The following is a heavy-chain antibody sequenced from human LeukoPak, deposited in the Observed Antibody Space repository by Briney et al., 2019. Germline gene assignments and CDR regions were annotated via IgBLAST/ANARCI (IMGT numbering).Heavy chain of an antibody. Sequence: PSETLSLTCTVSGGSISSSSYYWGWIRQPPGKGLEWIGSIYYSGSTYYNPSLKSRVTISVDTSKNQFSLKLSSVTAADTAVYYCARRGRRGPIDYWGQGTLVTVSS. D-gene: IGHD2-15*01. CDR2: IYYSGST. CDR3: ARRGRRGPIDY. V-gene: IGHV4-39*01. J-gene: IGHJ4*02. CDR1: GGSISSSSYY.